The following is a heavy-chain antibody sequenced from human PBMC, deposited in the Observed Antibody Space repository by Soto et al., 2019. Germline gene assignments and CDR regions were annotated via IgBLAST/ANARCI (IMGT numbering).Heavy chain of an antibody. CDR2: ITGDGSST. CDR3: AKDAVGSGWYSEHFQH. Sequence: GGSLRLSCAASGFTFRSYWMHWVRQAPGKGLVWVSHITGDGSSTNYAGSVKGRFTISRDNAKNTLYLQMNSLRAEDTAVYYCAKDAVGSGWYSEHFQHWGKGTLVTVSS. D-gene: IGHD6-19*01. CDR1: GFTFRSYW. V-gene: IGHV3-74*01. J-gene: IGHJ1*01.